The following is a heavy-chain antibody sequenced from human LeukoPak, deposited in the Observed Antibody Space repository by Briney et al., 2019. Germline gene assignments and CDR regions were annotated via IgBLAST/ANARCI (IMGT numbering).Heavy chain of an antibody. CDR3: ARDSGLTYYYGLGSFDY. D-gene: IGHD3-10*01. CDR2: ISSSSSYI. J-gene: IGHJ4*02. Sequence: GGSLRLSCAASGFTFSSYSMNWVRQAPGKGLEWVSSISSSSSYIYYADSVKGRFAISRDNAKNSLYLQMNGLRPEDTAVYYCARDSGLTYYYGLGSFDYWGQGTLVTVSS. CDR1: GFTFSSYS. V-gene: IGHV3-21*01.